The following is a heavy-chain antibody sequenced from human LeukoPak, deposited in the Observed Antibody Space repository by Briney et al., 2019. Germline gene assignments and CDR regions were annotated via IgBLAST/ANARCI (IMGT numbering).Heavy chain of an antibody. CDR2: ISYDGSNK. CDR3: ARERVGAIDY. CDR1: GFTFSSYA. D-gene: IGHD1-26*01. J-gene: IGHJ4*02. V-gene: IGHV3-30-3*01. Sequence: PGRSLRLSCAASGFTFSSYAMHRVRQAPGKGLEWVAVISYDGSNKYYADSVKGRFTISRDNSKNTLYLQMNSLRAEDTAVYYCARERVGAIDYWGQGTLVTVSS.